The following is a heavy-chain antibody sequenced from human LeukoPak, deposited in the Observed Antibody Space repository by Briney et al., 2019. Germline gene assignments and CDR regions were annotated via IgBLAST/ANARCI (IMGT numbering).Heavy chain of an antibody. D-gene: IGHD5-18*01. V-gene: IGHV3-9*03. J-gene: IGHJ4*02. CDR1: GFTFDDYA. CDR3: AKDCERDTTMVTDY. Sequence: GGSLRLSCAASGFTFDDYAMHWVRQAPGKGLEWVSGISWNSGSIGYADSVKGRFTISRDNAKNSLYLQMNSLRAEDMALYYSAKDCERDTTMVTDYWGQGTLVTVSS. CDR2: ISWNSGSI.